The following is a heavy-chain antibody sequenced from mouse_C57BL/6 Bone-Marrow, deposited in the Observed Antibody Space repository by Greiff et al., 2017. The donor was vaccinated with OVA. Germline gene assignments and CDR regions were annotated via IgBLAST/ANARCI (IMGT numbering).Heavy chain of an antibody. Sequence: VQLQQSGPELVKPGASVKISCKASGYSFTSYYIHWVKQRPGQGLEWIGWIYPGSGNTKYNETFKGKATLTGDTSSSTDYMQLSSLTSEDSAIYYCARAQWDWYFDVWGTGTTVTVSS. D-gene: IGHD1-3*01. CDR2: IYPGSGNT. CDR3: ARAQWDWYFDV. CDR1: GYSFTSYY. V-gene: IGHV1-66*01. J-gene: IGHJ1*03.